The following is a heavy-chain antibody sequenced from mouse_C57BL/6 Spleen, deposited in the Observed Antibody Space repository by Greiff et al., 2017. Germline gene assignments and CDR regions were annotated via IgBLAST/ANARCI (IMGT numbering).Heavy chain of an antibody. CDR1: GFTFSDYY. CDR3: ARQARYYGSSYGAMDY. J-gene: IGHJ4*01. CDR2: ISNGGGST. D-gene: IGHD1-1*01. Sequence: EVQRVESGGGLVQPGGSLKLSCAASGFTFSDYYMYWVRQTPEKRLEWVAYISNGGGSTYYPDTVKGRFTISRDNAKNTLYLQMSRLKSEDTAMYYCARQARYYGSSYGAMDYWGQGTSVTVSS. V-gene: IGHV5-12*01.